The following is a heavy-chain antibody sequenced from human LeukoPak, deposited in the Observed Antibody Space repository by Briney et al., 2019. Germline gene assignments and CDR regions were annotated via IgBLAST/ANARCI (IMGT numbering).Heavy chain of an antibody. V-gene: IGHV4-39*07. D-gene: IGHD4/OR15-4a*01. CDR2: IYYSGST. J-gene: IGHJ5*02. Sequence: PSETLSLTCTVSGGSISSSSYYWGWIRQPPGKGLEWIGSIYYSGSTYYNPSLKSRVTISVDTSKNQFSLKLSSVTAADTAVYYCATEKGASAWFDPWGQGTLVTVSS. CDR1: GGSISSSSYY. CDR3: ATEKGASAWFDP.